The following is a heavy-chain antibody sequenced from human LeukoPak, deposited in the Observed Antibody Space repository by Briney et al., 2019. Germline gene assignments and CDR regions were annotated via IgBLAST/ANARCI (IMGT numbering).Heavy chain of an antibody. Sequence: GGSLRLSCTVSGFTVGSNSMSWVRQAPGKGLEWVSFIYSGTIHYSDSVKGRFTISRDNSKNTLSLQMNSLRVEDTAVYYCAQDLAWGAFDHWGQGTLVTVSS. D-gene: IGHD7-27*01. V-gene: IGHV3-53*01. J-gene: IGHJ4*02. CDR1: GFTVGSNS. CDR3: AQDLAWGAFDH. CDR2: IYSGTI.